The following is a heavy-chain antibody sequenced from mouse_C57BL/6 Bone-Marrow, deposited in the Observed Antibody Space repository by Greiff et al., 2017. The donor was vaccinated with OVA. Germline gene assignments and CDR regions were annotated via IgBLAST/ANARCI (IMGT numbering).Heavy chain of an antibody. D-gene: IGHD2-5*01. J-gene: IGHJ4*01. CDR1: GYAFSSSW. CDR3: ARAYYSNYAMDY. Sequence: VQLQQSGPELVKPGASVKISCKASGYAFSSSWMNWVKQRPGKGLEWIGRIYPGDGDTNYNGKFKGKATLTADKSSSTAYMQLSSLTSEDSAVYFCARAYYSNYAMDYGGQGTSVTGSS. V-gene: IGHV1-82*01. CDR2: IYPGDGDT.